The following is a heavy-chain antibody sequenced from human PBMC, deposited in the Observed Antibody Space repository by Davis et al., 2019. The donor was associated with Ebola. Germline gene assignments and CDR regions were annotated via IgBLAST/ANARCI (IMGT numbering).Heavy chain of an antibody. Sequence: SGPTLVKPTETLTLTCTVSGFSLSIARMGVSWIRQPPGKALEWLAHILSNDEKSYSTYLKSRLTISKDTSKSQVVLTLTNMDPVDTATYHCARTRDILSGYYFDYWGQGTQVTVSS. CDR3: ARTRDILSGYYFDY. J-gene: IGHJ4*02. V-gene: IGHV2-26*01. CDR2: ILSNDEK. D-gene: IGHD3-9*01. CDR1: GFSLSIARMG.